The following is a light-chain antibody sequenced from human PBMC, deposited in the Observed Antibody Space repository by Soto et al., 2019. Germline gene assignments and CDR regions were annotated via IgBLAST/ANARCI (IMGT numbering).Light chain of an antibody. CDR1: SSNIGAHV. V-gene: IGLV1-40*01. CDR3: QSYDRGLSGFV. Sequence: QSVLTQPPSVSGAPGQRVTISCTGSSSNIGAHVVHWYQHLPGTAPKLLIFRDYNRPSGVPDRISGSRSGTSASLAITGLQAEDEADYYCQSYDRGLSGFVFGTGTKVTVL. CDR2: RDY. J-gene: IGLJ1*01.